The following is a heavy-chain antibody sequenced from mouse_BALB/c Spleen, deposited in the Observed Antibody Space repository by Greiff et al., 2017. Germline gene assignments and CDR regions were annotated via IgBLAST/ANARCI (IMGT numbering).Heavy chain of an antibody. CDR1: GYTFTSYY. D-gene: IGHD2-14*01. CDR3: TRNYRYDGIFDY. J-gene: IGHJ2*01. V-gene: IGHV1S81*02. Sequence: QVQLKESGAELVKPGASVKLSCKASGYTFTSYYMYWVKQRPGQGLEWIGEINPSNGGTNFNEKFKSKATLTVDKSSSTAYMQLSSLTSEDSAVYYCTRNYRYDGIFDYWGQGTTLTVSS. CDR2: INPSNGGT.